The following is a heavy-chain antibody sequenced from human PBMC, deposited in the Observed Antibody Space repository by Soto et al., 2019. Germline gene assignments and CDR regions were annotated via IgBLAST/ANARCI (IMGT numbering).Heavy chain of an antibody. D-gene: IGHD3-3*01. J-gene: IGHJ4*02. CDR2: IYYSGST. CDR1: GGPISSSSYY. CDR3: ARHTPAISISDH. Sequence: QLQLQESGPGLVKPSETLSLTCTVSGGPISSSSYYWGWIRQPPGKGLEWIGSIYYSGSTYYNPSLKSRVSXXVXSSKNQFSLKLSSVTAADTAVYYCARHTPAISISDHWGQGTLVTVSS. V-gene: IGHV4-39*01.